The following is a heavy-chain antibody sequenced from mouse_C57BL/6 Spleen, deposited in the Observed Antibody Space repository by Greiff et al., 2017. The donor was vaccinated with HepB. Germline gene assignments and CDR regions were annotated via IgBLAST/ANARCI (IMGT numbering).Heavy chain of an antibody. CDR2: INPNNGGT. CDR1: GYTFTDYY. V-gene: IGHV1-26*01. D-gene: IGHD2-4*01. CDR3: AKVYYDYDDGRFDY. Sequence: VQLQQSGPELVKPGASVKISCKASGYTFTDYYMNWVKQSHGKSLEWIGDINPNNGGTSYNQKCKGKATLTVDKSSSTAYMELRSLTSEDSAVDYCAKVYYDYDDGRFDYWGQGTTLTVSS. J-gene: IGHJ2*01.